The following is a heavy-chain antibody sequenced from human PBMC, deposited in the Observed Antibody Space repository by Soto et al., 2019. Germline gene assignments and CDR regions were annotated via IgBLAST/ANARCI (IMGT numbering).Heavy chain of an antibody. J-gene: IGHJ1*01. D-gene: IGHD2-8*02. Sequence: ASVKVSCKASGYTFTSYYMHWVRQAPGQGLEWMGIINPSGGSTSYAQKFQGRVTMTRDTSTSTAYMELRSLRSDGTAVYYCARDHRWGSALKTGIQRTEYFQHWGQGTLVTVSS. CDR1: GYTFTSYY. CDR2: INPSGGST. V-gene: IGHV1-46*01. CDR3: ARDHRWGSALKTGIQRTEYFQH.